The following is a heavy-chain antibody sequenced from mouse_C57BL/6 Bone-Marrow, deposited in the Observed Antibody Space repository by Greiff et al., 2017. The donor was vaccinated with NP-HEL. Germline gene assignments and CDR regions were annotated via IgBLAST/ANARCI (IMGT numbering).Heavy chain of an antibody. CDR1: YTFTDYYM. J-gene: IGHJ2*01. CDR2: YPRSGNTY. D-gene: IGHD1-1*01. V-gene: IGHV1-83*01. CDR3: GYLYYYEGDY. Sequence: VQLQQSGPELVKPGASVKMSCKASGYTFTDYYMHWVKQSHGKSLEWIGEIYPRSGNTYYNEKFKGKATLTADKSSSTAYMELRSLTSEDSAVYFCAGYLYYYEGDYWGQGTTLTVSS.